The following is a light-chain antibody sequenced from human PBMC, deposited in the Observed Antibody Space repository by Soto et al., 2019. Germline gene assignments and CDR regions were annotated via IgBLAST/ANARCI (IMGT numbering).Light chain of an antibody. CDR3: QQYNTWPPLT. Sequence: EIVMTQSPATLSVSPGERATLSCRASQSVSSNLAWYQQKPGQAPRLLIYGASTRATGIPARFSGSGSGTEFPLTISSLQSEDFAVYYCQQYNTWPPLTFGGGTKVETK. CDR1: QSVSSN. V-gene: IGKV3-15*01. CDR2: GAS. J-gene: IGKJ4*01.